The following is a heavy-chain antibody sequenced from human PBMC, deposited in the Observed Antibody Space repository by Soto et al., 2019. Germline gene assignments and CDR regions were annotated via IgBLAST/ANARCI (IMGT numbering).Heavy chain of an antibody. CDR3: ARGLGSGWQRIDY. CDR2: IIPILGIA. Sequence: QVQLVQSGAEVKKPGSSVKVSCKASGGTFNTYTINWVRQATGQGLEWMGRIIPILGIANYAQKFQGRVTITADKSTTTAYMELSSLRSDDTAVYYCARGLGSGWQRIDYWGQGALVTVSS. J-gene: IGHJ4*02. D-gene: IGHD6-19*01. CDR1: GGTFNTYT. V-gene: IGHV1-69*02.